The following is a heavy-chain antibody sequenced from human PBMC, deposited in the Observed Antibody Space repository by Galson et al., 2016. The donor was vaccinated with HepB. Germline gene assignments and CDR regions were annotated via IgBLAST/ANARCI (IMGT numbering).Heavy chain of an antibody. J-gene: IGHJ4*02. CDR3: AKDGPNYNYDF. Sequence: SLRLSCAASGFTFKKYGFNWVRLTPGKGLEWLSYIESYSKIIRYTESVRGRFTVSRDNAKNSVYLQLSGLRVEDTDIYDCAKDGPNYNYDFWGQGTLVTVSS. CDR1: GFTFKKYG. V-gene: IGHV3-48*04. CDR2: IESYSKII. D-gene: IGHD5-24*01.